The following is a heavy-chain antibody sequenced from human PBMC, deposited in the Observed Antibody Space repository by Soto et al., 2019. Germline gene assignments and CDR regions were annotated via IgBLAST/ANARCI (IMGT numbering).Heavy chain of an antibody. CDR3: AREEEMGYYYYYGMDV. CDR2: ISYDGSNK. J-gene: IGHJ6*02. CDR1: GFTFSSYA. D-gene: IGHD2-8*01. Sequence: PGGSLRLSCAASGFTFSSYAMHWVRQAPGKGLEWVAVISYDGSNKYYADSVKGRFTISRDNSKNTLYLQMNSLRAEDTAVYYCAREEEMGYYYYYGMDVWGQGTTVTVSS. V-gene: IGHV3-30-3*01.